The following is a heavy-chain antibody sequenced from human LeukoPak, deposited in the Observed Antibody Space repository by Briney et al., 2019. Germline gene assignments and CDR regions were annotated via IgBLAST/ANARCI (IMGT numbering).Heavy chain of an antibody. CDR3: ARGNWAEDGYFDY. J-gene: IGHJ4*02. Sequence: PGGSLRLSCTASGFTFADYNMNWVRQAPGKGLEWVSYISSSGSTIYYADSVKGRFTISRDNAKNSLYLQMNSLRAEDTAVYYCARGNWAEDGYFDYWGQGTLVTVSS. CDR2: ISSSGSTI. D-gene: IGHD7-27*01. CDR1: GFTFADYN. V-gene: IGHV3-48*03.